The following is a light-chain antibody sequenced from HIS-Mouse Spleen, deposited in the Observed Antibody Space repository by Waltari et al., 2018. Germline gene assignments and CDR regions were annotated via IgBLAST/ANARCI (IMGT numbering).Light chain of an antibody. CDR2: AAS. J-gene: IGKJ3*01. CDR3: QQYYSYRFT. V-gene: IGKV1-8*01. Sequence: AIRMTQSPSSFSASTGDRVTITCRASQGISSYLAWYQQKPGKAPKLLIYAASTLQSGVPSRFSGSGSGTDFTLIISCLQSEDFATYYCQQYYSYRFTFGPGTKVDIK. CDR1: QGISSY.